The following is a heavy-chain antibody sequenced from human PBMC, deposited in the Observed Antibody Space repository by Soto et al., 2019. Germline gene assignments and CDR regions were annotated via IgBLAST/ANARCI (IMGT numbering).Heavy chain of an antibody. J-gene: IGHJ6*02. Sequence: ASVKVSCKASGYTFTSYGISWVRQAPGQGLEWMGWISAYNGNTNYAQKLQGRVTMTTDTSTSTAYMELRSLRSDDTAVYYCARGSGYDYYYYYGMDVWGQGTTVTVSS. D-gene: IGHD5-12*01. CDR3: ARGSGYDYYYYYGMDV. CDR2: ISAYNGNT. V-gene: IGHV1-18*01. CDR1: GYTFTSYG.